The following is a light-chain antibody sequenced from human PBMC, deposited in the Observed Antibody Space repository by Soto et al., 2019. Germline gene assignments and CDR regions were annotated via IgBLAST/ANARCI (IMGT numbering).Light chain of an antibody. J-gene: IGKJ1*01. CDR1: LSVTSRY. CDR3: QHYGSSRWT. V-gene: IGKV3-20*01. CDR2: GAS. Sequence: IVLTQFPGTLSLSPGESATLSCRASLSVTSRYFHWYQQKPGQAPRLLIKGASTRAPDIPESFSGSGSGTDFTLTIDRLEPEDFAVYYCQHYGSSRWTFGQGTRVDIK.